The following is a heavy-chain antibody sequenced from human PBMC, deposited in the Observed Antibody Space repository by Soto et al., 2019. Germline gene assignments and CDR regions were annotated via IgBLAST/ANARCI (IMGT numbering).Heavy chain of an antibody. D-gene: IGHD5-12*01. CDR2: IIPIFGTA. Sequence: QVQLVQSGAEVKKPGSSVKVSCKASGGTFSSYAISWVRQAPGQGLEWMGGIIPIFGTANYAQKFQGRVTITADESTSTAYRERSSLRSEDTAVYYCASSVAKYYYYGMDVWGQGTTVTVSS. J-gene: IGHJ6*02. V-gene: IGHV1-69*12. CDR3: ASSVAKYYYYGMDV. CDR1: GGTFSSYA.